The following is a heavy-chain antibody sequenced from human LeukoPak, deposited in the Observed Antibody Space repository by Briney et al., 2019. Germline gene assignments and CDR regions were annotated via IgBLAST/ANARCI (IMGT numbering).Heavy chain of an antibody. CDR1: ALRFSSFA. Sequence: GGSLRLSCAASALRFSSFAMTWVRQVPGKGLEWVSLISWDGGSTYYADSVKGRFTISRDNSKNSLYLQMNSLRTEDTALYYCAKDLGRGELLSVYLDYWGQGTLVTVSS. CDR2: ISWDGGST. J-gene: IGHJ4*02. CDR3: AKDLGRGELLSVYLDY. V-gene: IGHV3-43*01. D-gene: IGHD1-26*01.